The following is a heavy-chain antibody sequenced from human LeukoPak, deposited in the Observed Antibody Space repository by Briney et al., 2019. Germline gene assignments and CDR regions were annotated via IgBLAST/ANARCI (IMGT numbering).Heavy chain of an antibody. J-gene: IGHJ2*01. Sequence: PSETLSLTCTVSGGSISSYYWSWIRQPPGKGLEWIGYIYYSGSTSYNPSLKSRVTISVDTSKNQFSLKLSSVTAADTAVYYCAGTPLRYFDWLSSRGGRPRSHWYFDLWGRGTLVTVSS. V-gene: IGHV4-59*01. D-gene: IGHD3-9*01. CDR3: AGTPLRYFDWLSSRGGRPRSHWYFDL. CDR2: IYYSGST. CDR1: GGSISSYY.